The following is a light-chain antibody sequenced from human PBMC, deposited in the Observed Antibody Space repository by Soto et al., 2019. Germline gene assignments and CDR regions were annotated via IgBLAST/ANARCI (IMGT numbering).Light chain of an antibody. Sequence: DIQMTQSPSSLSASVGDRVTITCRASQNIDNYLNWYQHKPGKAPRLLIYAASTLQSGVPSRFSGSGSGTDCTLTISGLQTEDFATYFCQESYTIPSVSFGGGTKVEIK. V-gene: IGKV1-39*01. CDR1: QNIDNY. J-gene: IGKJ4*01. CDR3: QESYTIPSVS. CDR2: AAS.